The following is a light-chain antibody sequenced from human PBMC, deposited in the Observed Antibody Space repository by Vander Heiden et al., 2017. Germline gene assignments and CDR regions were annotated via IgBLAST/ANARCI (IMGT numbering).Light chain of an antibody. Sequence: QTVVTQEPSFSVSPGGTVTPTCGLSSGSVSSNYYPSWYQQTPGQPPRTLIYNTNTRSSGVPDRFSGSILGNKAALTITGALADDESDYYCVLYMGSGIWVFGGGTKLTV. CDR2: NTN. CDR1: SGSVSSNYY. J-gene: IGLJ3*02. CDR3: VLYMGSGIWV. V-gene: IGLV8-61*01.